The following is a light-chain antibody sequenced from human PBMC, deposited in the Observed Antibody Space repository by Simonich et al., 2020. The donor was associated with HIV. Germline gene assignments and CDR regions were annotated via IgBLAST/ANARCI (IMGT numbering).Light chain of an antibody. Sequence: DIVMTQSPDSLAVSLGERATINCKSSQSVLYSSNNKNYLAWYQQKPGQPPKLLIYWAPTRESGVPDRFSGSGSGTDFTLTISSLQAEDVAVYYCQQYHSIPPTFGGGTKVEIK. V-gene: IGKV4-1*01. CDR3: QQYHSIPPT. CDR1: QSVLYSSNNKNY. J-gene: IGKJ4*01. CDR2: WAP.